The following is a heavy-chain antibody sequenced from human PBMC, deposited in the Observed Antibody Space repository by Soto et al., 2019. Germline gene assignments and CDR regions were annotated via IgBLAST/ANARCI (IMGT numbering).Heavy chain of an antibody. J-gene: IGHJ4*02. V-gene: IGHV1-18*04. Sequence: QVKLVQSGTEVKKPGASVKVSCKASGYSFGTSGISWVRQAPGQGLEWMGWISAYNGNTNYDQKLQDRATMTTDTSTNTAYLELRSLRYDDTAVYYCARAGQYYDSSGYANWGQGTLVNVSS. CDR3: ARAGQYYDSSGYAN. CDR2: ISAYNGNT. D-gene: IGHD3-22*01. CDR1: GYSFGTSG.